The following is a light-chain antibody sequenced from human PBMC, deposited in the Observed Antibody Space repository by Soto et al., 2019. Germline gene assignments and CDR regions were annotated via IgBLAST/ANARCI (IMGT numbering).Light chain of an antibody. CDR2: DVS. CDR3: SLYTSSSTLYV. Sequence: QSALTQPASVSGSPGQSITISCTGTSSDVGGYNYVSWYQQHPGKAPKLMIYDVSNRPSGVSNRFSGSKSGNTASLTISGLQPEDEVEYSCSLYTSSSTLYVFGTGTKVTVL. J-gene: IGLJ1*01. CDR1: SSDVGGYNY. V-gene: IGLV2-14*01.